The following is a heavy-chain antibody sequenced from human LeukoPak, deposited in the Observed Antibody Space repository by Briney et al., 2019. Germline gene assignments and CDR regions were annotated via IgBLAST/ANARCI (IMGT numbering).Heavy chain of an antibody. J-gene: IGHJ3*02. CDR2: ISAGGGST. V-gene: IGHV3-23*01. D-gene: IGHD3-22*01. CDR3: ARDEIVVVITFSAFDI. CDR1: GFTFSDYA. Sequence: GGSLRLSCEASGFTFSDYAMSWVRQAPGKGLEWVSVISAGGGSTDYTDSAKGRFTISRDNSKNTLYLQMNSLRAEDTAVYYCARDEIVVVITFSAFDIWGQGTMVTVSS.